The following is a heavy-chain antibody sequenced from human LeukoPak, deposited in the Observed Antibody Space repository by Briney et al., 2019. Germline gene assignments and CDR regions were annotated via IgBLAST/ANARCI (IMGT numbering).Heavy chain of an antibody. J-gene: IGHJ4*02. Sequence: SETLSLTCTVSGGSISSHYWSWIRQPPGKGLEWIGYIYYSGSTNYNPSLKSRVTISVDTSKNQFSLKLSSVTAADTAVYYCARVTIVGATDFDYWGQGTLVTVSS. D-gene: IGHD1-26*01. CDR1: GGSISSHY. V-gene: IGHV4-59*11. CDR2: IYYSGST. CDR3: ARVTIVGATDFDY.